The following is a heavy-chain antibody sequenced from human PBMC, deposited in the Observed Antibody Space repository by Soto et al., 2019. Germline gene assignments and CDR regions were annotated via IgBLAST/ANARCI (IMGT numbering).Heavy chain of an antibody. CDR2: INPNSGGT. J-gene: IGHJ4*02. D-gene: IGHD6-19*01. Sequence: GASVKVSCKASGYTFTGYYMHWVRQAPGQGLEWMGWINPNSGGTNYAQKFQGWVTMTRDTSISTAYMELSRLRSDDTAVYYCAGGNSSGWYGGADFDYWGQGTLVTVSS. CDR1: GYTFTGYY. V-gene: IGHV1-2*04. CDR3: AGGNSSGWYGGADFDY.